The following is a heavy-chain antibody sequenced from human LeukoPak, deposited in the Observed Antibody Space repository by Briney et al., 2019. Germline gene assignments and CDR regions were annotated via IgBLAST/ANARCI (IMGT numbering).Heavy chain of an antibody. D-gene: IGHD3-3*01. CDR3: AKFMGGIAIFGVVIGQDYYYYGMDV. J-gene: IGHJ6*02. V-gene: IGHV3-23*01. CDR1: GFTFSSYS. CDR2: INGSGCST. Sequence: TGASLMLSCAASGFTFSSYSISWVRQAPGKGLEWVATINGSGCSTYYADSVEGRFTISGDNSKNTLYLQMNSLRAEDTAVYYCAKFMGGIAIFGVVIGQDYYYYGMDVWGQGTTVTVSS.